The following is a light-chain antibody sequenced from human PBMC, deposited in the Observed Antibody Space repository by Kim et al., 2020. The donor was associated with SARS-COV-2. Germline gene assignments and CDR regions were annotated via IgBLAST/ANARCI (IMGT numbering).Light chain of an antibody. CDR1: SGSIASNY. J-gene: IGLJ2*01. V-gene: IGLV6-57*03. CDR2: EDN. Sequence: TLTMSCTRSSGSIASNYVQWYQQRPGSAPTTVIYEDNQRPSGVPDRFSGSIDSSSNSASLTISGLKTEDEADYYCQSYDSSNHRVVFGGGTQLTVL. CDR3: QSYDSSNHRVV.